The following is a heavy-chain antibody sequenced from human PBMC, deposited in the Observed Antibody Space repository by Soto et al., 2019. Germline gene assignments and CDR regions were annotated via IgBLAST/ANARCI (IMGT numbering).Heavy chain of an antibody. J-gene: IGHJ5*02. D-gene: IGHD3-22*01. Sequence: QVQLVESGGGVVQPGRSLRLSCAASGFTFSSYAMHWVRQAPGKGLEWVAVISYDGSNKYYADSVKGRFTISRDNSKNTLYLQMNSLRAADTALYYDASGWYDSSGHNRFDPWGQGTLVTVFS. CDR2: ISYDGSNK. CDR3: ASGWYDSSGHNRFDP. V-gene: IGHV3-30-3*01. CDR1: GFTFSSYA.